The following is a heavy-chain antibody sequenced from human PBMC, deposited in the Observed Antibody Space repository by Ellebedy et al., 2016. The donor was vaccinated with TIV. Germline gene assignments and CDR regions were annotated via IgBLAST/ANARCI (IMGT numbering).Heavy chain of an antibody. CDR1: GGSISSYY. V-gene: IGHV4-59*01. J-gene: IGHJ6*02. CDR2: IYYSGST. Sequence: MPSETLSLTCTVSGGSISSYYWSWIRQPPGKGLEWIGYIYYSGSTNYNPSLKSRVTISVDTSKNQFPLKLSSVTAADTAVYYCARGEVPLYYYGMDIWGQGTTVTVSS. CDR3: ARGEVPLYYYGMDI.